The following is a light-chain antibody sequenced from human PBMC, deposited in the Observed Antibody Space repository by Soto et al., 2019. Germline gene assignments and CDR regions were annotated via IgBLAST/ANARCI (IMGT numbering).Light chain of an antibody. CDR1: QSVSDS. J-gene: IGKJ5*01. CDR2: DIS. Sequence: IVMTQSPATLSVSPGERATLSCRASQSVSDSLAWYQQKPGQATRLLIFDISTRATGIPARFSGSGSGTEFTLTISSVQSEDFAVYYCQQYKNWPPITFGQGTRLEI. CDR3: QQYKNWPPIT. V-gene: IGKV3-15*01.